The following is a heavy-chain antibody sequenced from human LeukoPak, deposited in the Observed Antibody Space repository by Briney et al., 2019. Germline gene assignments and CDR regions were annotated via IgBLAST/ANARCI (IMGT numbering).Heavy chain of an antibody. J-gene: IGHJ4*02. CDR3: ARVALSRGYSYGRLPDY. V-gene: IGHV1-46*01. D-gene: IGHD5-18*01. CDR1: GYTFTSYY. CDR2: INPRGGST. Sequence: ASVKVSCKASGYTFTSYYMHWVRQATGQGLEWMGIINPRGGSTSYAQKFQGRVTMTRDTSTSTVYMELSSLRSEDTAVYYCARVALSRGYSYGRLPDYWGQGTLVTVSS.